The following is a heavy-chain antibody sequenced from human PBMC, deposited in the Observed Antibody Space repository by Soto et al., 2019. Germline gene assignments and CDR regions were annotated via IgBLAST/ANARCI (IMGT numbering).Heavy chain of an antibody. V-gene: IGHV1-18*01. CDR3: ARDTAVAGYYYYGMDV. CDR2: ISAYNGNT. Sequence: ASVKVSCKASGYTFTSYDINWVRQATGQGLEWMGWISAYNGNTNYAQKLQGRVTMTTDTSTSTAYMELRSLRSDDTAVYYCARDTAVAGYYYYGMDVWGQGTTVTVSS. D-gene: IGHD6-19*01. J-gene: IGHJ6*02. CDR1: GYTFTSYD.